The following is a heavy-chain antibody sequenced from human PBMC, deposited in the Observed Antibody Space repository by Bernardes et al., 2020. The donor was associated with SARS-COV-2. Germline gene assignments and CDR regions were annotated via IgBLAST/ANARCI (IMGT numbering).Heavy chain of an antibody. J-gene: IGHJ3*02. CDR2: INPSGGST. V-gene: IGHV1-46*01. D-gene: IGHD6-6*01. CDR3: ARGRIAARPIDAFDI. Sequence: ASVKVSCKASGYTFTSYYMHWVRQAPGQGLEWMGIINPSGGSTSYAQKFQGRVTMTRDTSTSTVYMELSSLRSEDTAVYYCARGRIAARPIDAFDIWGQGTMVTVSS. CDR1: GYTFTSYY.